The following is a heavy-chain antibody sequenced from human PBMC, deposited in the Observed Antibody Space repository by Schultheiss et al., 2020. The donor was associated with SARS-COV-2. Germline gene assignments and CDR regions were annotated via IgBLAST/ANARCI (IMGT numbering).Heavy chain of an antibody. CDR1: GGSISSGSYY. V-gene: IGHV4-61*02. D-gene: IGHD3-22*01. CDR2: IYTSGST. Sequence: SETLSLTCTVSGGSISSGSYYWSWIRQPAGKGLEWIGRIYTSGSTNYNPSLKSRVTISVDTSKNQFSLKLSSVTAADTAVYYCARHTYYYDSSGPYWYFDLWGRGTLVTVSS. J-gene: IGHJ2*01. CDR3: ARHTYYYDSSGPYWYFDL.